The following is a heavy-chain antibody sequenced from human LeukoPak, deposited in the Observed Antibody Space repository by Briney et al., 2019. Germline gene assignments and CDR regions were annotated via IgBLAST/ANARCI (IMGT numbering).Heavy chain of an antibody. Sequence: PGESLRLSCAASGFIFSSDWMSWVRQAPGKGQEWVANIQQDGSEKYYVHSVRGLFNISRDNAKLSLYLQINSLRAEDTAVYYCSGGNLYLYFDLWGRGTLVTVSS. CDR3: SGGNLYLYFDL. CDR1: GFIFSSDW. J-gene: IGHJ2*01. D-gene: IGHD4-23*01. CDR2: IQQDGSEK. V-gene: IGHV3-7*01.